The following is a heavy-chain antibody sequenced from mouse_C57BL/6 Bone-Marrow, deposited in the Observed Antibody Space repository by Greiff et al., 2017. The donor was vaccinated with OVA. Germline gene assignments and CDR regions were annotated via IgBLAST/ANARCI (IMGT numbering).Heavy chain of an antibody. J-gene: IGHJ3*01. V-gene: IGHV10-1*01. CDR1: GFSFHTYA. Sequence: DVMLVESGGGLVQPKGSLKLSCAASGFSFHTYAMTWVRQAPGKGLEWVARIRSKSNNYATYYADSVKDRFTISRDDSESMLYLQMNNLKTEDTAMYYCVLGFNCCAYWGQGTLVTVSA. CDR3: VLGFNCCAY. CDR2: IRSKSNNYAT. D-gene: IGHD3-3*01.